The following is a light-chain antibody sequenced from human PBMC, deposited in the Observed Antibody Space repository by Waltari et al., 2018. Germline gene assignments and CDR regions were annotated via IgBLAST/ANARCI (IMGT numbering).Light chain of an antibody. Sequence: DIVMTQSPDSLAVSLGESATSNCKPSQSVLYSSNNKNYLAWYKQKPGQPPKLLSYWAATRESRVTYRFSGSGSGTDITLTISRLQAEDVAVYYCQQYYSTPLTFGQGTRLEIK. V-gene: IGKV4-1*01. CDR2: WAA. J-gene: IGKJ5*01. CDR3: QQYYSTPLT. CDR1: QSVLYSSNNKNY.